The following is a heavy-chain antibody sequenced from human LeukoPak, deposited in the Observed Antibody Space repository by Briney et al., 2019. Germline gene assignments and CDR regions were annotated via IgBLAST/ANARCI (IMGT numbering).Heavy chain of an antibody. D-gene: IGHD1-26*01. Sequence: ASVKVSCKVSGYTLTELSMHWVRQAPGKGLEWMGGFDPEDGETIYAQKFQGRVTMTEDTSTDTAYMELSSLRSEDMAVYYCATTEVGARAFDIWGQGTMVTVSS. CDR3: ATTEVGARAFDI. CDR2: FDPEDGET. CDR1: GYTLTELS. J-gene: IGHJ3*02. V-gene: IGHV1-24*01.